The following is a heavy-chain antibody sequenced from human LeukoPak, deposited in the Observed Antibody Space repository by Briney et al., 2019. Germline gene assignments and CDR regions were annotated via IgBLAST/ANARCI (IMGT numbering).Heavy chain of an antibody. J-gene: IGHJ5*02. CDR3: ASSLLYYYGSGSFIDP. D-gene: IGHD3-10*01. CDR2: IYYSGRT. Sequence: SETLSLTCSVSGGSISSSSYYWGWIRQAPGKGLEWIGSIYYSGRTYHNPSLKSRVTISVDTSKNQFSLKLSSVTAADTAVYYCASSLLYYYGSGSFIDPWGQGTLVTVSS. CDR1: GGSISSSSYY. V-gene: IGHV4-39*01.